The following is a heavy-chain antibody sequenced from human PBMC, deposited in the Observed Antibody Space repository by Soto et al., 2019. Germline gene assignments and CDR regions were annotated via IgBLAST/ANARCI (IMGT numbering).Heavy chain of an antibody. D-gene: IGHD3-10*01. J-gene: IGHJ6*02. Sequence: TLVNPTQTLTLTCTFSGFSLSTSGMCVSWIRQPPGKALEWLALIDWDDDKYYRTSLKTRLTISKDNSKNQVVLTMTNMDPVDTATYYCARSSGFYYYYGMDVWGQGTTVTVSS. CDR3: ARSSGFYYYYGMDV. CDR1: GFSLSTSGMC. V-gene: IGHV2-70*01. CDR2: IDWDDDK.